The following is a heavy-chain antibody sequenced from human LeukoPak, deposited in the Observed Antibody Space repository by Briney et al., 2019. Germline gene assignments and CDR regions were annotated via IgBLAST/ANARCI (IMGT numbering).Heavy chain of an antibody. V-gene: IGHV3-53*01. J-gene: IGHJ6*02. CDR1: GFTVSSNY. Sequence: GGSLRLSCAASGFTVSSNYMSWVRQAPGKGLEWVLVIYSGGSTYYADSVKGRFTISRDNSKNTLYLQMNSLRAEDTAVYYCARDHPYYGMDVWGQGTTVTVSS. CDR3: ARDHPYYGMDV. CDR2: IYSGGST.